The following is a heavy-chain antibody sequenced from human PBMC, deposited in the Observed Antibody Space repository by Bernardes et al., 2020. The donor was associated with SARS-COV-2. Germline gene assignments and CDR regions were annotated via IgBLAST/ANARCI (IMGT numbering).Heavy chain of an antibody. Sequence: GSLSLSCAASGFTFSSYAMSWVRQAPGKGLEWVSAISGSCGSTYYADSVKGRFTISRDNSKNTLYLQMNSLRAEDTAVYYCAKDLDSSGYGDAFDIWGQGKMVTVTS. CDR2: ISGSCGST. J-gene: IGHJ3*02. CDR1: GFTFSSYA. D-gene: IGHD3-22*01. V-gene: IGHV3-23*01. CDR3: AKDLDSSGYGDAFDI.